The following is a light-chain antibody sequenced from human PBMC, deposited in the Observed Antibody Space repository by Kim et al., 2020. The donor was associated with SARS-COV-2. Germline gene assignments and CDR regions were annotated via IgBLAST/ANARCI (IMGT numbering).Light chain of an antibody. CDR2: EVS. V-gene: IGLV2-23*02. Sequence: SLTISCTGTSSDVGSYNLVSWYQQYSGKAPKLMIYEVSKRPSGVSNRFSGSKSGNTASLTISGLQAEDEADYYCCSYAGSGTFWVFGTGTKVTVL. CDR1: SSDVGSYNL. J-gene: IGLJ1*01. CDR3: CSYAGSGTFWV.